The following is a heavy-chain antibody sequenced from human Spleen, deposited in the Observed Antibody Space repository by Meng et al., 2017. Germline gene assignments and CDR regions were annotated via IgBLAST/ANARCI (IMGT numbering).Heavy chain of an antibody. CDR3: ARGNVATFLGY. J-gene: IGHJ4*02. CDR2: IYYSGST. CDR1: GGSISSGEYY. V-gene: IGHV4-30-4*01. D-gene: IGHD5-12*01. Sequence: QVQLQESGPGLVKPSQTLSLTCTVSGGSISSGEYYWSWIRQPPGKGLEWIGYIYYSGSTHYDPSLKSRVTISVDTSKNQFSLNLRSVTAADTAVYYCARGNVATFLGYWGQGTLVTVSS.